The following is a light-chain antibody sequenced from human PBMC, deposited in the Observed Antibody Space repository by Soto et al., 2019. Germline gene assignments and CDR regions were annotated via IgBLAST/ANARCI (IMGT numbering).Light chain of an antibody. J-gene: IGKJ5*01. Sequence: EIVLTQSPGTLSLSPVERATLSCMASQSISNYLAWYQQKPGQAPRLLIYDASNRATGIPARFSGSGSGTDFTPTIGSLEPEDFAVYYCQQRSNWPPRITFGQGTRLEIK. V-gene: IGKV3-11*01. CDR1: QSISNY. CDR2: DAS. CDR3: QQRSNWPPRIT.